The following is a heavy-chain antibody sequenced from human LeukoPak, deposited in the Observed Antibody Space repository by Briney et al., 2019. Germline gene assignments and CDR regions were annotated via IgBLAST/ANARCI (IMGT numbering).Heavy chain of an antibody. CDR1: GFTFSSYG. V-gene: IGHV3-33*01. D-gene: IGHD1-20*01. CDR2: IWYDGSNK. J-gene: IGHJ5*02. CDR3: AREWGPSRYNWNLNWFDP. Sequence: GSLRLSCAASGFTFSSYGMHWVRQAPGKGLEWVAVIWYDGSNKYYADSVKGRFTISRDNSKNTLYLQMNSLRAEDTAVYYCAREWGPSRYNWNLNWFDPWGQGTLVTVSS.